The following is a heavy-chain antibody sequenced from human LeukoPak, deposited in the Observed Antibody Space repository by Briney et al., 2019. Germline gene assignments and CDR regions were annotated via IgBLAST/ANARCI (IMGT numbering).Heavy chain of an antibody. Sequence: PGGSLRLSCAASGFTFSSYSMNWVRQAPGKGLEWVSYISSSSSPIYYADSVKGRFTISRDNAKNSLYLQMNSLRDEDTAVYYCARDYRWVTTGGFDYWGQGTLVTVSS. J-gene: IGHJ4*02. CDR3: ARDYRWVTTGGFDY. D-gene: IGHD4-17*01. CDR1: GFTFSSYS. V-gene: IGHV3-48*02. CDR2: ISSSSSPI.